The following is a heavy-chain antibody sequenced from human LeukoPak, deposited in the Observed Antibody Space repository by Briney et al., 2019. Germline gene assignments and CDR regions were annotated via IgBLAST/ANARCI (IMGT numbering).Heavy chain of an antibody. CDR1: GFTFSSYG. D-gene: IGHD2-2*01. J-gene: IGHJ3*02. CDR2: ISYDGSNK. CDR3: AKDDCSSTSCYVNKAFGI. Sequence: GGSLRLSCAASGFTFSSYGMHWVRQAPGKGLEWVAVISYDGSNKYYADSVKGRFTISRDNSKNTLYLQMNSLRAEDTAVYYCAKDDCSSTSCYVNKAFGIWGQGTMVTVSS. V-gene: IGHV3-30*18.